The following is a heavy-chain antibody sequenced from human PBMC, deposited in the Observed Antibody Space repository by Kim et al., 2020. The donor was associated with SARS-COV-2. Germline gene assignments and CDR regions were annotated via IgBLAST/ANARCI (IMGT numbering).Heavy chain of an antibody. D-gene: IGHD1-26*01. CDR3: AKDKGVTYSISYSDY. CDR2: ISGSGGRT. CDR1: GFSFNNYA. J-gene: IGHJ4*02. Sequence: GGSLRLSCAASGFSFNNYAMNWVRQAPGKGLEWVSGISGSGGRTYYADSVKGRFTISRDNSKNTLHLQMNSLRAEDTAVYYCAKDKGVTYSISYSDYWGQGTLVTVSS. V-gene: IGHV3-23*01.